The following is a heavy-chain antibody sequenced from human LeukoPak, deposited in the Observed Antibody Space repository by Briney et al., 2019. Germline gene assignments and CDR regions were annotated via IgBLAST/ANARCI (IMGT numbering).Heavy chain of an antibody. CDR2: IYPGDSDT. Sequence: GESLKISCKGSGYSFTSYWIGWVRQMPGKGLDWMGIIYPGDSDTRYSPSFQGQVTISADKSISTAYLQWSSLKASDTAMYYCASGGRSSSSGYYFDYWGQGTLVTVSS. V-gene: IGHV5-51*01. J-gene: IGHJ4*02. D-gene: IGHD6-13*01. CDR1: GYSFTSYW. CDR3: ASGGRSSSSGYYFDY.